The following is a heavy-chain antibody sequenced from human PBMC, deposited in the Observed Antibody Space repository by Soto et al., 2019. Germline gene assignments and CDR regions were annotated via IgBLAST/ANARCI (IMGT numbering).Heavy chain of an antibody. CDR3: ARAGGTTVTGLWHFDS. J-gene: IGHJ4*02. V-gene: IGHV3-33*01. Sequence: QVQLEESGGCVVQPGRSLRLSCEASGFTFNTYSMHWVRQPPGKGLEWLAAIWYDGTQKYYADSVKGRFIISRDNSKNTLYLEMNSLRAEDTAVYYCARAGGTTVTGLWHFDSWGQGTLVTVSS. CDR2: IWYDGTQK. D-gene: IGHD4-17*01. CDR1: GFTFNTYS.